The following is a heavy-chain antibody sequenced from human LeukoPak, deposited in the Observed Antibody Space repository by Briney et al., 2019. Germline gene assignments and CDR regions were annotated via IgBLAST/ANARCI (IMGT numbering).Heavy chain of an antibody. CDR1: GFTFSSYA. J-gene: IGHJ4*02. Sequence: GRSLRLSCAASGFTFSSYAMHWVRQAPGKGLEWVAVISYDGSNKHYADSVKGRFTISRDNSKNTLYLQMNSLRAEDTAVYYCARGEGAALSDYWGQGTLVTVSS. CDR3: ARGEGAALSDY. D-gene: IGHD3-16*01. CDR2: ISYDGSNK. V-gene: IGHV3-30-3*01.